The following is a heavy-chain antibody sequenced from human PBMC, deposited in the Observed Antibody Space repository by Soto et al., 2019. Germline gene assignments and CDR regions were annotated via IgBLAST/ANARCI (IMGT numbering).Heavy chain of an antibody. CDR2: IYYSGST. V-gene: IGHV4-31*03. Sequence: QVQLQESAPGLVKPSQTLSLTCTVSGGSISSGGYYWSWIRQHPGKGLEWIGYIYYSGSTYYNPSLKSRGTISVDTSRNQFALNLSSVTAADTAVYSCARVLVGTVTIHYWGQGTLVAVSS. J-gene: IGHJ4*02. CDR1: GGSISSGGYY. CDR3: ARVLVGTVTIHY. D-gene: IGHD4-17*01.